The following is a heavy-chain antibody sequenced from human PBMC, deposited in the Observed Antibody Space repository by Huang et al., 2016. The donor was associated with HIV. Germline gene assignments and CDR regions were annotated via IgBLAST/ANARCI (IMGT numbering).Heavy chain of an antibody. D-gene: IGHD1-7*01. J-gene: IGHJ6*02. CDR1: TFTFGAYW. V-gene: IGHV3-7*01. CDR3: ATKTAGMDI. CDR2: IKHDESEK. Sequence: VESGGRSVQPGGSIKLSCVGSTFTFGAYWMSWVCKPPGKGREGVANIKHDESEKYYVDSVKGRFNIARDNARKVLFLEMDDLRVEDTAIYFCATKTAGMDIWGQGTTVTVSS.